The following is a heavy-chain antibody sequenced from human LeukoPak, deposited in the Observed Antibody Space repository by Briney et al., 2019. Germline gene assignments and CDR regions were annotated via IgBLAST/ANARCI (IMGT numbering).Heavy chain of an antibody. CDR1: GFTVSSNY. Sequence: PGGSLRLSCAASGFTVSSNYMSWVRQAPGKGLEWVSVIYSGGSTYYADSVKGRFTISRDNSKNTLYLQMNSLRAEDTAVYYCARDQGAVIGSGPFGYWGQGTLVTVSS. CDR2: IYSGGST. D-gene: IGHD3-10*01. J-gene: IGHJ4*02. V-gene: IGHV3-66*01. CDR3: ARDQGAVIGSGPFGY.